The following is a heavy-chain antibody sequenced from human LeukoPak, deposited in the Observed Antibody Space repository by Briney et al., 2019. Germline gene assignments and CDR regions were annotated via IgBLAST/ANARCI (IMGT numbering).Heavy chain of an antibody. CDR2: ISANGGRT. D-gene: IGHD6-13*01. Sequence: GGSLRLSCSASGFIISNYAMHWVRKAPGKGLEYVSAISANGGRTYYADSVKGRFTISRDNSKNTLYLQMSSLRAEDTAMYHCVKDLYKGDSSSWYYFHYWGQGALVTVSS. J-gene: IGHJ4*02. CDR3: VKDLYKGDSSSWYYFHY. CDR1: GFIISNYA. V-gene: IGHV3-64D*06.